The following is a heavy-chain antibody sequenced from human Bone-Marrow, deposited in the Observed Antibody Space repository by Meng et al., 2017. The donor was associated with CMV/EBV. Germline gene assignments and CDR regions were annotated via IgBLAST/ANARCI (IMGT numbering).Heavy chain of an antibody. Sequence: GESLKISCAASGFTFSDYYMSWIRQAPGKGLEWVSYISSSGSTIYYADSVKGRFTISRDNAKNSLYLQMNSLRAEDTAVYYCARDQGSSSSLDYWGQGTLVTVSS. D-gene: IGHD6-6*01. CDR1: GFTFSDYY. CDR3: ARDQGSSSSLDY. V-gene: IGHV3-11*01. CDR2: ISSSGSTI. J-gene: IGHJ4*02.